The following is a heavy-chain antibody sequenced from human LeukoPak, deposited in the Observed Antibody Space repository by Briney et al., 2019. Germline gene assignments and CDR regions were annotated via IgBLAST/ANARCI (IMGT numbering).Heavy chain of an antibody. CDR2: LYYSGST. D-gene: IGHD1-7*01. V-gene: IGHV4-59*08. J-gene: IGHJ4*02. CDR3: ARYNWNLSVFDY. Sequence: SETLSLTCTVSGGSISSHYWSWIRQPPGKGLEWIGYLYYSGSTKYNPSLKSRVTISVDTSKNQFSLKLSSVTAADTAVYYCARYNWNLSVFDYWGQGTLVTVSS. CDR1: GGSISSHY.